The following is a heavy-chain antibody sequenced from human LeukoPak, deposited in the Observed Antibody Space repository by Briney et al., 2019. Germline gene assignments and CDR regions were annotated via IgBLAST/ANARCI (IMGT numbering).Heavy chain of an antibody. V-gene: IGHV1-69*13. CDR2: IIPIFGTA. D-gene: IGHD6-6*01. Sequence: SVKVSCKASGGTFSSYTISWVRQAPGQGLEWMGGIIPIFGTANYAQKFQGRVTITADESTSTAYMELSSLRSEDTAVYYCARGRYSSSINSMDVWGQGTTVTVS. CDR1: GGTFSSYT. CDR3: ARGRYSSSINSMDV. J-gene: IGHJ6*02.